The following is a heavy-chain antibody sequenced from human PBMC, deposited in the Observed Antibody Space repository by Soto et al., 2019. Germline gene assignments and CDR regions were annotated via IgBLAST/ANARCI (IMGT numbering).Heavy chain of an antibody. J-gene: IGHJ4*02. V-gene: IGHV3-30*18. D-gene: IGHD3-3*01. CDR3: AKSGDDDFWSGHPTDY. Sequence: QVQLVESGGGVVQPGRSLRLSCAASGFTFSSYGMHWVRQAPGKGLEWVAVISYDGSNKYYADSVKGRFTISRDNSKNTLYLQMNSLIAEDTAVYYCAKSGDDDFWSGHPTDYWGQGTLVTVSS. CDR2: ISYDGSNK. CDR1: GFTFSSYG.